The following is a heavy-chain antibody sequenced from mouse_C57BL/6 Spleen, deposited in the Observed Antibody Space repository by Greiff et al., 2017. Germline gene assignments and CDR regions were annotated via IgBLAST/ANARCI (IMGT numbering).Heavy chain of an antibody. CDR3: ARDGYRYFDV. J-gene: IGHJ1*03. Sequence: VQLQQSGAELVRPGTSVKVSCKASGYAFTNYLVEWVKQRPGQGLEWIGVINPGSGGTNYNEKFKGKATLTADKSSSTAYMQLSSLTSEDSAVYFCARDGYRYFDVWGTGTTVTVSS. V-gene: IGHV1-54*01. CDR2: INPGSGGT. D-gene: IGHD2-3*01. CDR1: GYAFTNYL.